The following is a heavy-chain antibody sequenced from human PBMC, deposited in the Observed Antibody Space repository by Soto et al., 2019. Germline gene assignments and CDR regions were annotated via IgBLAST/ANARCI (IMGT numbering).Heavy chain of an antibody. J-gene: IGHJ5*02. D-gene: IGHD2-2*01. CDR2: FDPEDGET. V-gene: IGHV1-24*01. CDR3: ATTGKDIVVVPAASSNWFDP. CDR1: GYTLTELS. Sequence: ASVKVSCKVSGYTLTELSMHWVRQAPGKGLEWMGGFDPEDGETIYAQKFHGRVTMTEDTSTDTAYMELSSLRSEDTAVYYCATTGKDIVVVPAASSNWFDPWGQGTLVTVSS.